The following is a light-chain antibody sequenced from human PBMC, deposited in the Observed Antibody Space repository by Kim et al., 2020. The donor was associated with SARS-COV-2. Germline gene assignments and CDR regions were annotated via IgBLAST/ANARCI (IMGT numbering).Light chain of an antibody. CDR2: RNN. V-gene: IGLV10-54*01. CDR3: SAWDSSLSAWV. Sequence: QTATLPCTGNSNNVGNEGVAWLQQHQGHPPKLLSCRNNNRPSGISERFSASRSGNTASLTITGLQPEDEADYYCSAWDSSLSAWVFGGGTKVTVL. CDR1: SNNVGNEG. J-gene: IGLJ3*02.